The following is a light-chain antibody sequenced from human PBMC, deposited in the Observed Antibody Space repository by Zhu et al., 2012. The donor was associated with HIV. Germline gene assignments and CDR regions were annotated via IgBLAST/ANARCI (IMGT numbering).Light chain of an antibody. J-gene: IGKJ2*01. V-gene: IGKV3-20*01. CDR3: QQYGSSPYT. CDR1: QSVSSSY. Sequence: EIVLTQSPGTLSLSPGERATLSCRASQSVSSSYLGWYQQRLGQAPRLLIYGASSRATGIPDRFSGSGSGTDFTLTISRLEPEDFAVYYCQQYGSSPYTFGQGTKLEI. CDR2: GAS.